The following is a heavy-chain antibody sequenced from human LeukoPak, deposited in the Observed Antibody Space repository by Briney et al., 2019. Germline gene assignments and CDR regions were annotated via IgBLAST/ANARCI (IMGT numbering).Heavy chain of an antibody. CDR3: VRDYNWCFDY. V-gene: IGHV3-21*01. Sequence: GGSLRLSCSASGFTFSTYPMNWVRQAPGKGLEWVSSIDPSSTYIYYADSVKGRFTISRDKAKNSLYLQMNSLRAEDTAVYYCVRDYNWCFDYWGQGTLVTVSS. CDR1: GFTFSTYP. D-gene: IGHD1-1*01. J-gene: IGHJ4*02. CDR2: IDPSSTYI.